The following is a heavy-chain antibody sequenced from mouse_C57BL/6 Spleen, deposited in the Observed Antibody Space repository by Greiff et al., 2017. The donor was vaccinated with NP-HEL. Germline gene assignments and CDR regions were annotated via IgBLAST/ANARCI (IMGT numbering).Heavy chain of an antibody. V-gene: IGHV1-82*01. CDR1: GYAFSSSW. Sequence: QVQLQQSGPELVKPGASVKISCKASGYAFSSSWMNWVKQRPGKGLEWIGRIYPGDGDTNYNGKFKGKATLTAVKSSSTAYMQLSSLTSEDSAVYFCARFPHYYGSSSYAMDYWGQGTSVTVSS. J-gene: IGHJ4*01. D-gene: IGHD1-1*01. CDR2: IYPGDGDT. CDR3: ARFPHYYGSSSYAMDY.